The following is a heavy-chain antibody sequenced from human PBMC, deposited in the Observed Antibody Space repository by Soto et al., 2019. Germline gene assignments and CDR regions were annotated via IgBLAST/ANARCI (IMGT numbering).Heavy chain of an antibody. Sequence: ASVKVYCKASGGTFSSYAISWVRQAPGQGLEWMGGFDPEDGETIYAQKFQGRVTMTEDTSTDTAYMELSSLRSEDTAVYYCATSFLLRYFDWTPELAFDIWGQGTMVTVSS. CDR3: ATSFLLRYFDWTPELAFDI. CDR2: FDPEDGET. D-gene: IGHD3-9*01. V-gene: IGHV1-24*01. CDR1: GGTFSSYA. J-gene: IGHJ3*02.